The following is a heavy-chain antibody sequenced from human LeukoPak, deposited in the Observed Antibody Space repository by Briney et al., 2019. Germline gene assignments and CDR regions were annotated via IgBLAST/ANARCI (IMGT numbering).Heavy chain of an antibody. J-gene: IGHJ4*02. D-gene: IGHD3-10*01. V-gene: IGHV3-23*01. CDR3: AKDAMVRGVMTIDY. CDR2: ISGSGGST. CDR1: GFTFSSYA. Sequence: HSGGSLRLSCAASGFTFSSYAMSWVRQAPGNGLEWVSAISGSGGSTYYADSVKGRFTISRDNSKNTLYLQMNSLRAEDTAVYYCAKDAMVRGVMTIDYWGQGTLVTVSS.